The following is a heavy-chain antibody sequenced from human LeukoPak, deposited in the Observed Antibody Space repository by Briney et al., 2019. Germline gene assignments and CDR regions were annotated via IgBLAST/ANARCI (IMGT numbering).Heavy chain of an antibody. CDR1: GFTVSGTH. V-gene: IGHV3-53*01. Sequence: PGGSLRLSCAASGFTVSGTHMSCVRQAPGKGLEWVSAMYTGGTTYDADSVKGRFTISRDNSRNTLFLHMSSLRADDTAVYYCAKDEATSGGGLASWGQGTLVTVSS. J-gene: IGHJ4*02. D-gene: IGHD3-16*01. CDR3: AKDEATSGGGLAS. CDR2: MYTGGTT.